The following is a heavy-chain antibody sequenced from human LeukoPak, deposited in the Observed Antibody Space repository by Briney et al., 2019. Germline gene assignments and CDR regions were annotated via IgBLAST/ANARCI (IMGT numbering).Heavy chain of an antibody. CDR1: GGSISSGGYY. D-gene: IGHD1-14*01. CDR3: AREGRYNWIDY. CDR2: IYYSGST. J-gene: IGHJ5*01. V-gene: IGHV4-31*03. Sequence: PWETLSLTCTVSGGSISSGGYYWSWICQHPGKGLEWIGYIYYSGSTYYNPSLKSRVTISVDTSKNQFSLKLSSVTAADTAVYYCAREGRYNWIDYWGQGTLVTVSS.